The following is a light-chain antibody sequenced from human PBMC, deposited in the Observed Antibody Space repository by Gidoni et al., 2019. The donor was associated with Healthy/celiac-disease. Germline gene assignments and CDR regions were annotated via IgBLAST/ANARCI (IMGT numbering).Light chain of an antibody. V-gene: IGKV1-39*01. CDR3: QQSYSTLAIT. J-gene: IGKJ4*01. Sequence: SLSASVRDRVAIPCRTSHSIGSYLNWYQQHPRKDPTLLIYAASSLKSGGPSRCSGSRSATDFTLTISSRQPEDFLTYYCQQSYSTLAITFGGGTKVEIK. CDR1: HSIGSY. CDR2: AAS.